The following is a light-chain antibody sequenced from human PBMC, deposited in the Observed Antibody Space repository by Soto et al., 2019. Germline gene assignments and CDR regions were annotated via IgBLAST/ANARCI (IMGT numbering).Light chain of an antibody. Sequence: QSVVTQPPSASGTPGQRVTISCSGSSSNIGGNNVNWYHQLPGTAPKLLIYSNNQRPSGVPDRFSGSKSGTSASLAISGLQSEDEAEYHCAAWDDSLNGVVFGGGTKVTVL. CDR2: SNN. CDR1: SSNIGGNN. CDR3: AAWDDSLNGVV. J-gene: IGLJ2*01. V-gene: IGLV1-44*01.